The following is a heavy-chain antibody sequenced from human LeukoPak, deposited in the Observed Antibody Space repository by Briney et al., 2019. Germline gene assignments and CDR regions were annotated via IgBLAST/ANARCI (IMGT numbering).Heavy chain of an antibody. V-gene: IGHV4-59*01. J-gene: IGHJ6*03. CDR3: ARVSWFPGTSYYYMDV. CDR1: GGSISSYY. D-gene: IGHD1-1*01. CDR2: IHYSGST. Sequence: SETLSLTCTVSGGSISSYYWSWIRQPPGKGLEWIGYIHYSGSTNYNPSLKSRVTISVDTSKNQFSLKLSSVTAADTAVYYCARVSWFPGTSYYYMDVWGKGTTVTVSS.